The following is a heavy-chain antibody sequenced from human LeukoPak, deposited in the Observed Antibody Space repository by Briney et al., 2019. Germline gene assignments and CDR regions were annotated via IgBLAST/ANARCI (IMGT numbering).Heavy chain of an antibody. CDR2: IIPIFGTA. CDR1: GGTFSSYA. Sequence: SVKVSCKASGGTFSSYAISWVRQAPGQGLEWMGGIIPIFGTANYAQKFQGRVTITTDESTSTAYMELSSLRSEDTAVYYCARATRDIISCYYYYMDVWGKGTTVTVSS. V-gene: IGHV1-69*05. J-gene: IGHJ6*03. D-gene: IGHD3-10*01. CDR3: ARATRDIISCYYYYMDV.